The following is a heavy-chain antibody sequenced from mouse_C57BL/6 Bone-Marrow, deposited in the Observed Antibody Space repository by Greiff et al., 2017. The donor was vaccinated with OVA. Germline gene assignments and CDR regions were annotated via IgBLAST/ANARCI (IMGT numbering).Heavy chain of an antibody. Sequence: QVQLQQSGPGLVQPSQSLSITCTVSGFSLTSYGVHWVRQSPGKGLEWLGVIWRGGSTDYNAAFMSRLSITKDNSKSQVFFKMNSLQADDTAIYYCAKSPYSNYGNFDVWGTGTTVTVSS. CDR3: AKSPYSNYGNFDV. CDR1: GFSLTSYG. V-gene: IGHV2-5*01. CDR2: IWRGGST. J-gene: IGHJ1*03. D-gene: IGHD2-5*01.